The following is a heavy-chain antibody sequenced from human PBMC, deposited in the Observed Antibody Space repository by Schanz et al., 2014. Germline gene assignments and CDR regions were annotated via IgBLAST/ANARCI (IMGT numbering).Heavy chain of an antibody. CDR1: GFMFSSYG. V-gene: IGHV3-48*04. D-gene: IGHD3-10*01. CDR2: IGNGGVTI. CDR3: AKGRFGGSVFDY. J-gene: IGHJ4*02. Sequence: VQLVESGGGVVQPGRSLRLSCAASGFMFSSYGMHWVRQAPGKGLEWVSYIGNGGVTIYYADSVKGRFTISRDNSKNSLYLLMNSLRAEDTAVYYCAKGRFGGSVFDYWAQGTLVTVSS.